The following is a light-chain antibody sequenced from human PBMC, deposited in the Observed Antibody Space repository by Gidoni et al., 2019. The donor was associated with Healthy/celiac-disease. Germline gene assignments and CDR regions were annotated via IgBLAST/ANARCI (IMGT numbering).Light chain of an antibody. V-gene: IGLV2-14*01. CDR3: SSYTSSSTNYV. J-gene: IGLJ1*01. CDR1: SSDVGGYHY. Sequence: QSALTQPASVSGSPGQSITISCTGTSSDVGGYHYVSWYQQHPGKAPKLMIYDVSNRPSGVSKRFSCSKSGNTASLTISGLQAEDEADYYCSSYTSSSTNYVFGTGTKVTVL. CDR2: DVS.